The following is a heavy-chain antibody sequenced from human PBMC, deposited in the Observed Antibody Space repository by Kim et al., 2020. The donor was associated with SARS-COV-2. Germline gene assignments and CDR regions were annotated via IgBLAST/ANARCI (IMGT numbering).Heavy chain of an antibody. D-gene: IGHD3-22*01. Sequence: SLRSRVTISVDTSKNQFSLKLSSVTAADTAVYYCARGYYYDSSGYYGMDVWGQGTTVTVSS. CDR3: ARGYYYDSSGYYGMDV. V-gene: IGHV4-34*01. J-gene: IGHJ6*02.